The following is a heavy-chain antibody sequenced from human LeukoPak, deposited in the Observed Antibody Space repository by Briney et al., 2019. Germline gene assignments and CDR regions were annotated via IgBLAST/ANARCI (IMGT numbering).Heavy chain of an antibody. D-gene: IGHD5-18*01. CDR1: GESFGGYY. CDR3: ASDVDTAMGGTY. V-gene: IGHV4-34*01. CDR2: INHSGST. J-gene: IGHJ4*02. Sequence: SETLSLTCAVYGESFGGYYGNWIREPPGKGLEWIGEINHSGSTNYNPSLKSRVTISVDTSKNQFSLKLSSVTAADTAVYYCASDVDTAMGGTYWGQGTLVTVSS.